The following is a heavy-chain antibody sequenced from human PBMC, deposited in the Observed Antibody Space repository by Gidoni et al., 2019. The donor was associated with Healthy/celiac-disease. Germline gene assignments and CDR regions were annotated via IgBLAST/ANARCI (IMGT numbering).Heavy chain of an antibody. V-gene: IGHV1-24*01. CDR3: ATVRLSGSYNLGAFDI. D-gene: IGHD1-26*01. CDR1: GYTLTELS. J-gene: IGHJ3*02. Sequence: QVQLVQSGAEVKKPGASVKVSCKVSGYTLTELSMHWVRQAPGKGLEWMGGFDPEDGETIYAQKLQGRVTMTEDTSTDTAYMELSSLRSEDTAVYYCATVRLSGSYNLGAFDIWGQGTMVTVSS. CDR2: FDPEDGET.